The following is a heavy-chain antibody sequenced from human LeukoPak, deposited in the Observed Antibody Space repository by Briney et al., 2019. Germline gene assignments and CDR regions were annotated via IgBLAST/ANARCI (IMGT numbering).Heavy chain of an antibody. CDR3: ARDLSGEAFDI. V-gene: IGHV1-2*02. CDR1: GYIFINYY. D-gene: IGHD6-25*01. CDR2: INPNSGGT. J-gene: IGHJ3*02. Sequence: ASVRVSCKASGYIFINYYIHWVRQAPGQGLEWMGWINPNSGGTNYAQKFQGRVTMTRDTSISTAYMELSRLRSDDTAVYYCARDLSGEAFDIWGQGTMVTVSS.